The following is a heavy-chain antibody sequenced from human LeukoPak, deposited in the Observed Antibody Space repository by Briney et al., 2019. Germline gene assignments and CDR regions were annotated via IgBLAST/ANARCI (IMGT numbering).Heavy chain of an antibody. CDR1: GFTFSSYW. CDR3: ARANYDFWSGDTPIPFDY. J-gene: IGHJ4*02. Sequence: PGGSLRLSCAASGFTFSSYWMSWVRQAPGKGLEWVANIKQDGSEKYYVDSVKGRFTISRDNAKNSLYLQMNSLRAEDTAVYYCARANYDFWSGDTPIPFDYWGQGTLVTVSS. CDR2: IKQDGSEK. V-gene: IGHV3-7*01. D-gene: IGHD3-3*01.